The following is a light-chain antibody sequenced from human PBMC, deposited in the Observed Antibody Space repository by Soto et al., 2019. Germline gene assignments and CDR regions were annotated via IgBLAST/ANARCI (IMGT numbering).Light chain of an antibody. Sequence: EIVLTQSPVTLSLSPGERATLSCRAGRSVNFYLACYQQKPGKAPRLLIYDATTRATGIPARLSGSGSGTDFTLTISSLEPEDFAVYYCQQRNNWPVTFGPGTKVVIK. CDR3: QQRNNWPVT. CDR2: DAT. V-gene: IGKV3-11*01. J-gene: IGKJ3*01. CDR1: RSVNFY.